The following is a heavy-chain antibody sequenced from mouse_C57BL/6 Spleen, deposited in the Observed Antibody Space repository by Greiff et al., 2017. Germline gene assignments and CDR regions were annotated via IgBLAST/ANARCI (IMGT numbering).Heavy chain of an antibody. CDR2: INPNNGGT. D-gene: IGHD1-1*01. V-gene: IGHV1-18*01. J-gene: IGHJ2*01. Sequence: VQLQQSGPELVKPGASVKIPCKASGYTFTDYNMDWVKQSHGQSLEWIGDINPNNGGTIYNQKFKGKATLTVDKSSSTAYMELRSLTSEDTAVYDGAKRLGYYGSSFYYFDYWGQGTTLTVSS. CDR1: GYTFTDYN. CDR3: AKRLGYYGSSFYYFDY.